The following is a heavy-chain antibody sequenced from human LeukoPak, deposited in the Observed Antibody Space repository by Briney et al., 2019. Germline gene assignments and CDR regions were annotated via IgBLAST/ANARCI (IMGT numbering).Heavy chain of an antibody. J-gene: IGHJ5*02. Sequence: GGSLRLSCAASGFMFSKSWMHWVRQVPGKGLVWVARIYNDGSTTNYADSVKGRFTIPRDNAANTLFLQMSRLRAEDTAVYYCAREKDDHGDPGPLDAWGQGDLVTVSS. CDR1: GFMFSKSW. CDR3: AREKDDHGDPGPLDA. V-gene: IGHV3-74*01. CDR2: IYNDGSTT. D-gene: IGHD4-17*01.